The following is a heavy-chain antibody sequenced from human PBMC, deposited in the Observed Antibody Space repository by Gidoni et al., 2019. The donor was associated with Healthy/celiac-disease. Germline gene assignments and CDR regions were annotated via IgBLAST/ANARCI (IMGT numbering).Heavy chain of an antibody. D-gene: IGHD3-3*01. J-gene: IGHJ4*02. CDR1: GFTFSSYS. CDR3: ARAAGADYDFWSGYHIVPTFDY. Sequence: EVQLVESGGGLVQPGGSLRLSCAASGFTFSSYSMNWVRQAPGKGLEWVSYISSSSSTIYYADSVKGRFTISRDNAKNSLYLQMNSLRDEDTAVYYCARAAGADYDFWSGYHIVPTFDYWGQGTLVTVSS. CDR2: ISSSSSTI. V-gene: IGHV3-48*02.